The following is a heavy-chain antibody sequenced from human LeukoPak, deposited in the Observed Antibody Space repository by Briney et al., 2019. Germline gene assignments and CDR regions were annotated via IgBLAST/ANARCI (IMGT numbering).Heavy chain of an antibody. CDR3: ARGSSSGWYLDY. Sequence: GASVKASCKASGYTFTSYYMHWVRQAPGQGLEWMGWINPNSGGTNYAQKFRGWVTMTRDTSISTAYMELSRLRSDDTAVYYCARGSSSGWYLDYWGQGTLVTVSS. CDR1: GYTFTSYY. V-gene: IGHV1-2*04. D-gene: IGHD6-19*01. CDR2: INPNSGGT. J-gene: IGHJ4*02.